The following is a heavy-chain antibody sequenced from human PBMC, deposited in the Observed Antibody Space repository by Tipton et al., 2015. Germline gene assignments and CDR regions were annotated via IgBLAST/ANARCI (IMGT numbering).Heavy chain of an antibody. Sequence: LRLSCTVSGGSISSGKYYWSWIRQHPGKGLEWIGYIYYSGNTYYNPSLKSRVTISVDTSKSQFSLKLTSVTAADTAVYYCARLRVAPTGGGFDYWGQGTLVTVSS. CDR1: GGSISSGKYY. J-gene: IGHJ4*02. D-gene: IGHD1-1*01. CDR3: ARLRVAPTGGGFDY. CDR2: IYYSGNT. V-gene: IGHV4-31*03.